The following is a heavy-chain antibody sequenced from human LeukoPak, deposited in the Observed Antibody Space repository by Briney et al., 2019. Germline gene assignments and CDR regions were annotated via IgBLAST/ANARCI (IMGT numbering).Heavy chain of an antibody. CDR3: ARDGWFGDYNWFDP. D-gene: IGHD3-10*01. CDR2: ISSASNTI. Sequence: GGSLRLSCAASGFTFSSYSMNWVRQAPGKGLEWVSYISSASNTIYYADSVKGRFTISRDNAKNSLYLQMNSLTAEHTAMYYCARDGWFGDYNWFDPWGQGTLVPVSS. V-gene: IGHV3-48*01. J-gene: IGHJ5*02. CDR1: GFTFSSYS.